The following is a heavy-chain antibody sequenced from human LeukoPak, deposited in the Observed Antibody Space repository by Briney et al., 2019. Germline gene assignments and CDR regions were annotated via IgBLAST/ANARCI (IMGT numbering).Heavy chain of an antibody. Sequence: GGSLGLSCAASGFTFSSYAMSWVRQGPGKGLEWVSAISGSGGSTYYADSVKGRFTISRDNSKNTLYLQVNSLRAEDTAVYYCAKGSLGYCTGGSCYFDYWGQGTLVTVSS. CDR1: GFTFSSYA. D-gene: IGHD2-15*01. CDR2: ISGSGGST. V-gene: IGHV3-23*01. CDR3: AKGSLGYCTGGSCYFDY. J-gene: IGHJ4*02.